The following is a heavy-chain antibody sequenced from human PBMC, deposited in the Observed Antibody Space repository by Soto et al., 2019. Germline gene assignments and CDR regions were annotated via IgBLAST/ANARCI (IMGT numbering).Heavy chain of an antibody. Sequence: QVELVESGGGVVQPGRSLRLSCAASGFSVSDHTMYWVRQAPGKGLEWVAIISDDGRNDHYADSVRGRFTISRDNSRNTLHLQMNSLRDEDTAVYYCARDRVLGFCSGGSCGILDYWGQGALVTVSS. D-gene: IGHD2-15*01. CDR1: GFSVSDHT. J-gene: IGHJ4*02. CDR3: ARDRVLGFCSGGSCGILDY. CDR2: ISDDGRND. V-gene: IGHV3-30*04.